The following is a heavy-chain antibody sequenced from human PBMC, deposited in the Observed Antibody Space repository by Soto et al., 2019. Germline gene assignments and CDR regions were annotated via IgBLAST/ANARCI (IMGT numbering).Heavy chain of an antibody. Sequence: ASVKVSCKASGYTFTSYGIHGVRQAPGQRLEWMGWINAANGDTKYSPKFQGRVTITRDTSASTAYMELSSLRSEDTAVYYCVRRHVSATGIDWFDPWGQGTLV. CDR1: GYTFTSYG. V-gene: IGHV1-3*01. CDR3: VRRHVSATGIDWFDP. CDR2: INAANGDT. D-gene: IGHD6-13*01. J-gene: IGHJ5*02.